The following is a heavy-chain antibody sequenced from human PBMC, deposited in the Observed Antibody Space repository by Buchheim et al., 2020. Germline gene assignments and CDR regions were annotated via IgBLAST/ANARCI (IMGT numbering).Heavy chain of an antibody. CDR2: IYWDNDK. CDR3: AHRHVEGVGNHFDY. CDR1: GFSLSTSGVA. D-gene: IGHD3-10*01. Sequence: QITLKESGPTLVKPTQTLTLTCTFSGFSLSTSGVAVGWIRQSPGKALQWLALIYWDNDKRYSPSLKSRLTITKDTSKNQVVLTVTNMDPVDTATYYCAHRHVEGVGNHFDYWSQGTL. J-gene: IGHJ4*02. V-gene: IGHV2-5*02.